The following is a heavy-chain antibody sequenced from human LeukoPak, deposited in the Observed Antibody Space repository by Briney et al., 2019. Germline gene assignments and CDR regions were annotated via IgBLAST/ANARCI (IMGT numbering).Heavy chain of an antibody. CDR2: ISGSGGST. CDR3: AKGFYHVGATTVYDY. Sequence: GGSLRLSCAASGFTFSSYAMNWVRQAPGKGQEWVSAISGSGGSTYYADSVKGRFTISRDNSKNTLYLQMNSLRAEDTAVYYCAKGFYHVGATTVYDYWGQGTLVTVSS. V-gene: IGHV3-23*01. D-gene: IGHD1-26*01. CDR1: GFTFSSYA. J-gene: IGHJ4*02.